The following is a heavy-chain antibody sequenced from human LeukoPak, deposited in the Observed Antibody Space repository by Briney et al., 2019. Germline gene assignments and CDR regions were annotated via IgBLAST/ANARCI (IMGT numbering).Heavy chain of an antibody. D-gene: IGHD1-14*01. Sequence: PSETLSLTCTVSGYSISSGYYWGWIRQPPGKGLEWIGSIYHSGSTYYNPSLKSRVTISVDTSKNQFSLKLSSVTAADTAVYYCARAENWFDPWGQGTLVTVSS. CDR2: IYHSGST. CDR1: GYSISSGYY. J-gene: IGHJ5*02. V-gene: IGHV4-38-2*02. CDR3: ARAENWFDP.